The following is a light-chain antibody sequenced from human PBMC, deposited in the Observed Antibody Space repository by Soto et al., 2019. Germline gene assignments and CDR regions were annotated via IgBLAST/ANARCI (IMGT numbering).Light chain of an antibody. CDR3: QSYDSSLSGPEVV. Sequence: QSVLTQPPSVSGAPGQRVTISCTGSSSNIGAGYDVHWYQQLPGTAPKLLIYGNSNRPSGVPDRFSGSKSGTSASLAITGLQAEDEADYYCQSYDSSLSGPEVVFGGGTKLTVL. CDR2: GNS. V-gene: IGLV1-40*01. CDR1: SSNIGAGYD. J-gene: IGLJ2*01.